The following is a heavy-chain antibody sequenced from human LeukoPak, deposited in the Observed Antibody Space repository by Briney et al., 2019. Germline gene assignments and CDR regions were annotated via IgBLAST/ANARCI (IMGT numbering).Heavy chain of an antibody. CDR2: TYDSGSS. D-gene: IGHD2-2*01. Sequence: PSETLSLTCAVSGGSMRNYYWSWIRQPPGKGLEWIGYTYDSGSSSYNPSLRSRVSISIDTSKNQFSLNLSSVTAADTAVYYCARGWASSWYYFDFWGQETLVTVSS. CDR3: ARGWASSWYYFDF. CDR1: GGSMRNYY. J-gene: IGHJ4*02. V-gene: IGHV4-59*01.